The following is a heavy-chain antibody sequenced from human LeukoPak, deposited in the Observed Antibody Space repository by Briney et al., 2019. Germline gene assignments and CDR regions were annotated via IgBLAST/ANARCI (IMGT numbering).Heavy chain of an antibody. J-gene: IGHJ4*02. CDR1: GFTFINYY. Sequence: GASVKVSCKASGFTFINYYMHWVRQAPGQGLEWLGIINLSGGSTHYPQKFQDRVTMTRDTSTSTVYMELSSLRSEDTAVYYCARDLDYGEKSEDYWGRGTLVIVSS. V-gene: IGHV1-46*01. D-gene: IGHD4/OR15-4a*01. CDR2: INLSGGST. CDR3: ARDLDYGEKSEDY.